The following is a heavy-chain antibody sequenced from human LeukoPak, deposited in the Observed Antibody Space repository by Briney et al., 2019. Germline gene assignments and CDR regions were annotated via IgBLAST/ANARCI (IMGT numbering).Heavy chain of an antibody. D-gene: IGHD5-24*01. CDR1: GFTFSSYG. J-gene: IGHJ3*02. V-gene: IGHV3-30*18. Sequence: GGSLRLSCAASGFTFSSYGMHWVRQASGKGLEWVAVISYDGSNKYYADSVKDRFTISRDNSKNTLYLQMNSLRAEDTAVYYCAKDLLVEMATITDAFDIWGQGTMVTVSS. CDR3: AKDLLVEMATITDAFDI. CDR2: ISYDGSNK.